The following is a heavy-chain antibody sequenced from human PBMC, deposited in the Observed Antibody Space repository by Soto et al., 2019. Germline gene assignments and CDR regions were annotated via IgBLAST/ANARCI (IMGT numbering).Heavy chain of an antibody. J-gene: IGHJ3*02. CDR3: ARSRTGPGAFDI. V-gene: IGHV4-59*01. Sequence: SQTLSLTYTVSDGSISSYYWSRIRQPPGKGLEWIGYIYYSGSTNYNPSLKSRVTISLDTSKNQFSLKLSSVTAADTAVYYCARSRTGPGAFDIWGQGTMVTVSS. CDR2: IYYSGST. CDR1: DGSISSYY.